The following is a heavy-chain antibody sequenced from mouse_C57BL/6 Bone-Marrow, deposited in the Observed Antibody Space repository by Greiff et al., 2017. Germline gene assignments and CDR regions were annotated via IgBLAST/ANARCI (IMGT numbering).Heavy chain of an antibody. CDR2: IYPRSGNT. CDR3: ASYYGSSYPTGFAY. V-gene: IGHV1-81*01. CDR1: DYTFPSYG. J-gene: IGHJ3*01. D-gene: IGHD1-1*01. Sequence: QVQLKQSGAELARPGASVKLSCKSSDYTFPSYGISWVKQRTGQGLELIGEIYPRSGNTYYTEKFKGTDTLTADKSSSTAYMELRSLTSEDSAVDFCASYYGSSYPTGFAYWGQGTLVTVSA.